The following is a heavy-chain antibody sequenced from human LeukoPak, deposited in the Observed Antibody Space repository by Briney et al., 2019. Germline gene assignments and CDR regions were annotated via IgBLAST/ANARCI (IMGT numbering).Heavy chain of an antibody. CDR1: GSSFTSYW. V-gene: IGHV5-51*01. Sequence: GESLKISCKGSGSSFTSYWIGWVRQLPGKGLEWMGIIYPGDSDTRYSPSFQGQVTLSADKSISTAYLQWSSLKASDTAMYYCARPTWTAYGGQDAFDIWGQGAMVTVSS. CDR2: IYPGDSDT. D-gene: IGHD4-23*01. CDR3: ARPTWTAYGGQDAFDI. J-gene: IGHJ3*02.